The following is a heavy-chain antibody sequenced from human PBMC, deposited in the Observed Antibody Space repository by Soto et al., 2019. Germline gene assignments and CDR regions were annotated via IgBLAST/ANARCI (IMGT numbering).Heavy chain of an antibody. CDR1: GARVYVLF. Sequence: GAPAEVCCAVCGARVYVLFMDVFRQAPGEGLDGMGGFDHEDGETVYAQKFQDRVTMTEDRSTGTAYMELTSLRSEDTAMYYCATGTRYPMILVVHFHYWRQ. CDR2: FDHEDGET. D-gene: IGHD3-16*01. J-gene: IGHJ4*02. CDR3: ATGTRYPMILVVHFHY. V-gene: IGHV1-24*01.